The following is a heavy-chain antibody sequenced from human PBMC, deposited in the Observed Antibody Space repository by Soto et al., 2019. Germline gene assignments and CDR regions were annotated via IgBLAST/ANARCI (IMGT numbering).Heavy chain of an antibody. Sequence: PSETLSLTCTVSGGSISSSSYYWGWIRQRPGKGLEWIGSIYYSGSTYYNPSLKSRVTISVDTSKNQFSLKLSSVTAADTAVYYCARPAYYYDSSGYYFDYWGQGTLVTVSS. J-gene: IGHJ4*02. CDR1: GGSISSSSYY. V-gene: IGHV4-39*01. CDR3: ARPAYYYDSSGYYFDY. CDR2: IYYSGST. D-gene: IGHD3-22*01.